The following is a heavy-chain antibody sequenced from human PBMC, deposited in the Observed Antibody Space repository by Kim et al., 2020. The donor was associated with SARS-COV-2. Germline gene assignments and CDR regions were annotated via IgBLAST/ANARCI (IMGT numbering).Heavy chain of an antibody. CDR1: GYTFTSYD. Sequence: ASVKVSCMASGYTFTSYDINWVRQATGQGLEWMGWMNPNSGNTGYAQKFQGRVTMTRNTSISTAYMELSSLRSEDTAVYYCATGLGMAAYSSSWYDYWGQGTLVTVSS. CDR2: MNPNSGNT. D-gene: IGHD6-13*01. V-gene: IGHV1-8*01. CDR3: ATGLGMAAYSSSWYDY. J-gene: IGHJ4*02.